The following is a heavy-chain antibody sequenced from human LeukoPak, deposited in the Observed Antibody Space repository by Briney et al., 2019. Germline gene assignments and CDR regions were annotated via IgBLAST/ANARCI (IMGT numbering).Heavy chain of an antibody. V-gene: IGHV3-64*01. J-gene: IGHJ4*02. CDR3: ARDGYCSSTSCPWAYFDF. Sequence: GGSLRLSCAASGFTFSSYAMHWVRQAPGKGLEFVSVISSNGGSTYYANSVKGRFTISRDNSKNTLYLQMGSLRAEDMAVYYCARDGYCSSTSCPWAYFDFWGQGTLVTVPS. CDR1: GFTFSSYA. CDR2: ISSNGGST. D-gene: IGHD2-2*01.